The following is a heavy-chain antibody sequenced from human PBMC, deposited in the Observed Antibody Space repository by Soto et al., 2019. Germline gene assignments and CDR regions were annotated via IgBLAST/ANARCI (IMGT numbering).Heavy chain of an antibody. D-gene: IGHD5-18*01. CDR1: RFTFSNAW. J-gene: IGHJ4*01. CDR3: TTAGWYSYAIDY. CDR2: IKNKAEGETT. Sequence: GGSLRLSCAASRFTFSNAWMSWVRQAPGKGLEWVGRIKNKAEGETTDYAAPVKGRFTISRDDSKNTLYLQMNSLQTEDTAVYYCTTAGWYSYAIDYWGQGTLVTVSS. V-gene: IGHV3-15*01.